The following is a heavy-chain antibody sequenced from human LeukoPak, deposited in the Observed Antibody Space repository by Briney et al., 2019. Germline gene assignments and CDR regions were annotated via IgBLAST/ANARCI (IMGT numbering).Heavy chain of an antibody. CDR3: ATLMITFGGVIAYFDY. Sequence: GGSLKLSYAASGFTFSGSAMHWVRQASGKGLEWVGRIRSKANSYATAYAASVRGRFTISRDDSKNTAYLQMNSLKTEDTAVYYCATLMITFGGVIAYFDYWGQGTLVTVSS. CDR2: IRSKANSYAT. CDR1: GFTFSGSA. J-gene: IGHJ4*02. V-gene: IGHV3-73*01. D-gene: IGHD3-16*02.